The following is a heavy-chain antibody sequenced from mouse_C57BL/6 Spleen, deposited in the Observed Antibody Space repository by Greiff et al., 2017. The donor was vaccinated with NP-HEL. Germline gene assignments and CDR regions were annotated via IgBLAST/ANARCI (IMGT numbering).Heavy chain of an antibody. J-gene: IGHJ4*01. CDR1: GFSLTSYG. CDR2: IWSGGST. Sequence: QVQLKESGPGLVQPSQSLSITCTVSGFSLTSYGVHWVRQSPGKGLEWLGVIWSGGSTDYNAAFISRLSISKDNSKSQVFFKMNSLQADDTAIYYCARNPPYYYGSSHYYAMDYWGQGTSVTVSS. CDR3: ARNPPYYYGSSHYYAMDY. V-gene: IGHV2-2*01. D-gene: IGHD1-1*01.